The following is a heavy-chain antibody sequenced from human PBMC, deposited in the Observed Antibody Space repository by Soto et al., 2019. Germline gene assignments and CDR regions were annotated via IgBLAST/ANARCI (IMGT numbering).Heavy chain of an antibody. V-gene: IGHV4-4*02. D-gene: IGHD2-15*01. CDR2: IYHSGST. J-gene: IGHJ4*02. Sequence: SETLSLTCAVSSAPIGSSNWWSWVRQPPGKGLEWIGEIYHSGSTNYNPSLKSRVTISVDKSKNQFSLKLSSVTAADTAMYYCARGGCSGGRCYGGLFYWGQGTLVTVSS. CDR1: SAPIGSSNW. CDR3: ARGGCSGGRCYGGLFY.